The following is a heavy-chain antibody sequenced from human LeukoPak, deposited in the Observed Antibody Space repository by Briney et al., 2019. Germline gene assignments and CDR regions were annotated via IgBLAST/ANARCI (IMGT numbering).Heavy chain of an antibody. CDR1: GYTFSSYG. Sequence: ASVKVSCKASGYTFSSYGISWVRQAPGQGLEWMGWIRRHNGNTNYAQKLQGRVTLTTDISTSTAYMGLRSLGSDDTAVYYCARGAYGESSFDYWGQGTLVTVSS. J-gene: IGHJ4*02. CDR3: ARGAYGESSFDY. D-gene: IGHD4-17*01. CDR2: IRRHNGNT. V-gene: IGHV1-18*01.